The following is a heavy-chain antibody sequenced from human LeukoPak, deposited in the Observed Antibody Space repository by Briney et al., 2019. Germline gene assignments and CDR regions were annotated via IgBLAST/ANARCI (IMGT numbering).Heavy chain of an antibody. CDR3: AKDGSVAYCGGDCKILDY. V-gene: IGHV3-23*01. Sequence: SGGSLRLSCAASGFSLTSFAMAWVRQSPGKRLEWVSGIHADGYTTYYADSVKGRFTISRDISKNTLYLQMNSLRAEDTAVYYCAKDGSVAYCGGDCKILDYWGQGTLVTVSS. CDR1: GFSLTSFA. J-gene: IGHJ4*02. D-gene: IGHD2-21*01. CDR2: IHADGYTT.